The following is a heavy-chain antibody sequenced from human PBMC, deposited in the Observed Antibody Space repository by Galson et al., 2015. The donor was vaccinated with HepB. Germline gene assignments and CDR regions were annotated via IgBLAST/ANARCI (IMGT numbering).Heavy chain of an antibody. CDR3: ARHNSSAGLDY. CDR2: ISFSGST. CDR1: GASINTNTYN. V-gene: IGHV4-39*01. D-gene: IGHD3-10*01. J-gene: IGHJ4*02. Sequence: SETLSLTCTVSGASINTNTYNWGWIRQPPGRGLEWVGTISFSGSTYSNPSLMSRVAISVDTSKNHFSLRLNSVTAADTAVYYCARHNSSAGLDYWGQGMLVAVSS.